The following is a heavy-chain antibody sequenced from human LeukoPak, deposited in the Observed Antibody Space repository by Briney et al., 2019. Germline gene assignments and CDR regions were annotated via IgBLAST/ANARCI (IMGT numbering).Heavy chain of an antibody. CDR1: GFTFSSYG. J-gene: IGHJ4*02. CDR2: ISYDGSNK. V-gene: IGHV3-30*18. Sequence: GRSLRLSCAASGFTFSSYGMHWVRQAPGKGLEWVTVISYDGSNKYYADSVKGRFTISRDNSKNTLYLQMNGLRAEDTAVYYCAKDTPGLDYWGQGTLVTVSS. CDR3: AKDTPGLDY.